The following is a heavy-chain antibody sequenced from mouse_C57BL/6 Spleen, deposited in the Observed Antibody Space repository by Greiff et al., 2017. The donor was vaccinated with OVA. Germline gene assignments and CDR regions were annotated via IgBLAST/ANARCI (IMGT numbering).Heavy chain of an antibody. J-gene: IGHJ1*03. CDR1: GYTFTSYW. CDR2: IHPNSGST. D-gene: IGHD1-1*01. V-gene: IGHV1-64*01. CDR3: ARSYYCGSSLRWYFDV. Sequence: QVQLQQPGAELVKPGALVKLSCKASGYTFTSYWMHWVKQRPGQGLEWIGMIHPNSGSTNYNEKFTSKATLTVDKSSSTAYMQLSSLTSEDSAVYYGARSYYCGSSLRWYFDVWGTGTTVTVSS.